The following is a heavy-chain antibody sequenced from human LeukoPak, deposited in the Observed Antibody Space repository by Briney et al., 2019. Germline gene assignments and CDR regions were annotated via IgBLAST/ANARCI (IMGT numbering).Heavy chain of an antibody. Sequence: PGAYLRLSCAASGFTFSSYAMSSVRQAPGKGLEWVSVISGSGGSTYYADSVQGRFTISRDNSKNTLYLQMNSLRAEDTAVYYCAKYEAYDSSGYYYGDWGQGTLVTVSS. CDR3: AKYEAYDSSGYYYGD. CDR1: GFTFSSYA. J-gene: IGHJ4*02. D-gene: IGHD3-22*01. V-gene: IGHV3-23*01. CDR2: ISGSGGST.